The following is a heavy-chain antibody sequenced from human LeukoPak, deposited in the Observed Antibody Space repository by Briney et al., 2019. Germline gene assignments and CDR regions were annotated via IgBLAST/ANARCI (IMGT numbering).Heavy chain of an antibody. D-gene: IGHD1-1*01. Sequence: GGSLRLSCAVSGFTFSNYAMSWVRQAPGKGPEWVSAISGTGANTFYADSVKGRFTISRDNSKNTLYLQMNSLRAEDTAIHYCAKNIRQLGNYYYYMDVWGKGTTVTVSS. CDR1: GFTFSNYA. CDR2: ISGTGANT. V-gene: IGHV3-23*01. CDR3: AKNIRQLGNYYYYMDV. J-gene: IGHJ6*03.